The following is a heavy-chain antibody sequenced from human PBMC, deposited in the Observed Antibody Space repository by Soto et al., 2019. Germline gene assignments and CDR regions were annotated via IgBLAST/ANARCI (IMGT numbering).Heavy chain of an antibody. CDR3: ARDIAAAGTYYYYYGMDV. V-gene: IGHV4-31*03. CDR1: GGSISSGGYY. CDR2: IYYSGST. D-gene: IGHD6-13*01. Sequence: QVQLQESGPGLVKPSQTLSLTCTVSGGSISSGGYYWSWIRQHPGQGLEWIGYIYYSGSTYYNPSLKSRVTISVDTSKNQFSLKLSSVTAADTAVYYCARDIAAAGTYYYYYGMDVWGQGTTVTVSS. J-gene: IGHJ6*02.